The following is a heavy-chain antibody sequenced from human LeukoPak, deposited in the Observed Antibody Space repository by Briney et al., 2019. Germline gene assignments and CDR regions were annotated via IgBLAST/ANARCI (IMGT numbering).Heavy chain of an antibody. CDR3: ARVVDVEYSVSYYVDY. V-gene: IGHV1-69*13. CDR1: GGTFSSYA. Sequence: SVKVSCKASGGTFSSYAISWVRQAPGQGLEWMGGIIPIFGTANYAQKFQGRVTITADESTSTAYMELSSLRSEDTAVYYCARVVDVEYSVSYYVDYWGQGTLVTVSS. D-gene: IGHD1-26*01. J-gene: IGHJ4*02. CDR2: IIPIFGTA.